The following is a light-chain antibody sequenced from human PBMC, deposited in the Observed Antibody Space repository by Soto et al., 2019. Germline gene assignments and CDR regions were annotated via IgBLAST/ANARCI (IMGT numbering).Light chain of an antibody. CDR2: DAS. Sequence: ETVLTQSPGTLSLSPGETATLSCRASQTVATNYLAWYQQKRGQAPRLLIHDASSRATGIPDRFSGSGSGTDFTLTISRLEPEDFAVYYCQRYGSSPRTFXQGTKVDIK. J-gene: IGKJ1*01. V-gene: IGKV3-20*01. CDR1: QTVATNY. CDR3: QRYGSSPRT.